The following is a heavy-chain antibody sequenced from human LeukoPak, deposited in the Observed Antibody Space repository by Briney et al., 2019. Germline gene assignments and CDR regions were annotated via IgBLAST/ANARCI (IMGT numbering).Heavy chain of an antibody. V-gene: IGHV4-38-2*02. CDR2: IYYSGST. D-gene: IGHD6-19*01. Sequence: SETLSLTCTVFGSSINSVYSWGWIRQPPGKGLEWIGSIYYSGSTYYNPSLKSRVTISVDTSKNQFSLKLSSVTAADTAVYYCARHTGYSSGWYGTSGFDYWGQGTLVTVSS. CDR1: GSSINSVYS. CDR3: ARHTGYSSGWYGTSGFDY. J-gene: IGHJ4*02.